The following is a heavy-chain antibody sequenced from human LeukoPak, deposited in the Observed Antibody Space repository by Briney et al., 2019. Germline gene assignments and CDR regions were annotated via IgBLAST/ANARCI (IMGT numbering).Heavy chain of an antibody. CDR3: ARAEYCSSTSCYSGGRLYSSSAGDY. J-gene: IGHJ4*02. CDR1: GYTFTSYG. D-gene: IGHD2-2*01. V-gene: IGHV1-18*01. Sequence: ASVKVSCTASGYTFTSYGISWVRQAPGQGLECMGWISAYNGNTKYAQKLQGRVTMTTDTSTSTAYMELRSLRSDDTAVYYCARAEYCSSTSCYSGGRLYSSSAGDYWGQGTLVTVSS. CDR2: ISAYNGNT.